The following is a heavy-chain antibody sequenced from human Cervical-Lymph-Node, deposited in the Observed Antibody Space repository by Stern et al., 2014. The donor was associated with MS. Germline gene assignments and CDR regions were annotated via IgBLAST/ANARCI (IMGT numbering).Heavy chain of an antibody. J-gene: IGHJ4*02. CDR1: GFTFSDYY. Sequence: VQLVESGGGLVKPGGSLRLSCAASGFTFSDYYMSWIRQAPGKGLEWVSYISSSSSYTNYADSVKGRFTISRDNAKNSLYLQMNSLRAEDTAVYYCARERYSGYDGDYWGQGTLVTVSS. CDR3: ARERYSGYDGDY. V-gene: IGHV3-11*06. D-gene: IGHD5-12*01. CDR2: ISSSSSYT.